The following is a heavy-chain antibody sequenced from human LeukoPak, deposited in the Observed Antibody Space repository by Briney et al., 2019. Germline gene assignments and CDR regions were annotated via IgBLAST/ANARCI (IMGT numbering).Heavy chain of an antibody. CDR2: IIPIFGTA. J-gene: IGHJ4*02. D-gene: IGHD3-3*01. V-gene: IGHV1-69*05. Sequence: SVKVSCKASGGTFSSYAISWVRQAPGQGLEWMGGIIPIFGTANYAQKFQGRVTITTDESTSTAYMELSSLRSEDTAVYYCARATYTGGRGAHYDFWSGPIDYWGQGTLVTVSS. CDR3: ARATYTGGRGAHYDFWSGPIDY. CDR1: GGTFSSYA.